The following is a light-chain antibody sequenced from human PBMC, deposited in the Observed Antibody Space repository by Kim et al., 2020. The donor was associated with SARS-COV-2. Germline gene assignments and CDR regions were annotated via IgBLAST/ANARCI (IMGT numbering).Light chain of an antibody. V-gene: IGLV3-1*01. CDR1: QLGNNY. CDR2: QDT. J-gene: IGLJ2*01. CDR3: QAWDSTTAI. Sequence: SYELTQPPSVSVSPGQTASITCSGDQLGNNYVYWYQKKPGQSPLLVLYQDTKRPSGIPERFSGSKSGNKATLTISGTQAVDEADFYCQAWDSTTAIFGGG.